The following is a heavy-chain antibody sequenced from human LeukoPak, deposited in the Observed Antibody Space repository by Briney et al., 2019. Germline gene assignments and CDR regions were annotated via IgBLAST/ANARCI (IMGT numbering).Heavy chain of an antibody. J-gene: IGHJ4*02. CDR2: TNQDGSQK. D-gene: IGHD3-10*01. Sequence: GGSLRLSCAASGFSFSNYWMTWVRRAPGKGLEWVANTNQDGSQKNYMDSVRGRFTISRDNAKRSLYLQMNSLRVDDTAVYFCLGSGSYTHWGQGTLVTVSS. V-gene: IGHV3-7*01. CDR3: LGSGSYTH. CDR1: GFSFSNYW.